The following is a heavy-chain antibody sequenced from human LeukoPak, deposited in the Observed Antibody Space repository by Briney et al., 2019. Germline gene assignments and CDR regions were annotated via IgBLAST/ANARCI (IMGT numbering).Heavy chain of an antibody. V-gene: IGHV4-4*02. Sequence: SETLSLTCAVSSGSISSSDWWSWVRQPPGTGLEWIGEIYQSGSANYNPSLKSRVTISIDKSKNQFSLKLTSVTVADPAVYYCATNYCSAGRCYWYFDLWGRGTLVTVSS. CDR2: IYQSGSA. D-gene: IGHD2-15*01. J-gene: IGHJ2*01. CDR1: SGSISSSDW. CDR3: ATNYCSAGRCYWYFDL.